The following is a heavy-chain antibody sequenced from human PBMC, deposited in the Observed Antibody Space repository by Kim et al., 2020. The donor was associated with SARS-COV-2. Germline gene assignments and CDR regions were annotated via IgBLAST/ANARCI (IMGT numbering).Heavy chain of an antibody. Sequence: SVKVSCKASGGTFNSYTISWVRQAPGQGLEWMGRIIPILGIANYAQKFQGRVTITADKSTSTAYMELSSLRSEDTAVYYCAREPYLDGEMDLSGYWGQGTLVTVSS. CDR1: GGTFNSYT. CDR2: IIPILGIA. V-gene: IGHV1-69*04. CDR3: AREPYLDGEMDLSGY. D-gene: IGHD3-10*01. J-gene: IGHJ4*02.